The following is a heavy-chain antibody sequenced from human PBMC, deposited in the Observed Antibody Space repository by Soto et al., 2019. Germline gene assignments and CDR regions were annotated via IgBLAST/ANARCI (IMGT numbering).Heavy chain of an antibody. Sequence: SETLSLTCTVSVASIRTYSWNWIRQPPGKGLEWIGFRLHSGESNSXPSLKSRVXLSLEMSRNQFXLRLIXVTAADTAVYYCGGLLRGQPEIWCQGIRVTXSS. V-gene: IGHV4-59*08. D-gene: IGHD2-15*01. CDR2: RLHSGES. J-gene: IGHJ4*02. CDR1: VASIRTYS. CDR3: GGLLRGQPEI.